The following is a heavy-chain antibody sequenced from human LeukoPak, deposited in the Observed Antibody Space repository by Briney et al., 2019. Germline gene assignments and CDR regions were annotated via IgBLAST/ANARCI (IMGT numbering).Heavy chain of an antibody. D-gene: IGHD6-13*01. CDR3: ARARGEYSSSLEDYYYGMDV. V-gene: IGHV1-18*01. CDR2: ISAYNGNT. Sequence: ASVKVSCNASGYTFTIYGISWVRQAPGQGLEWMGWISAYNGNTNYAQKLQGRVTMTTDTSTSTAYMELRSLRSDDTAVYYCARARGEYSSSLEDYYYGMDVWGQGTTGTVSS. J-gene: IGHJ6*02. CDR1: GYTFTIYG.